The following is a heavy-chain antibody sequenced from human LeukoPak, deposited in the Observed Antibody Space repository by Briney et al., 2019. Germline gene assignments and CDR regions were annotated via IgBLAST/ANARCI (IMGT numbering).Heavy chain of an antibody. CDR2: IQYDGSNQ. J-gene: IGHJ4*02. Sequence: GGSLRLSCAASGFTFSSYGMHWVRQAPGKGLEWLAFIQYDGSNQYYADSVKGRFTISRDNSKNTLFLQMNSLRAEDTAVYYCAKDKSMVRELDYWGQGNLVTVSS. CDR3: AKDKSMVRELDY. V-gene: IGHV3-30*02. CDR1: GFTFSSYG. D-gene: IGHD3-10*01.